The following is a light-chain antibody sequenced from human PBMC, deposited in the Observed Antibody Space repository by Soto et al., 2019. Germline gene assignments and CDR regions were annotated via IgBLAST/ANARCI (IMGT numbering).Light chain of an antibody. V-gene: IGLV3-9*01. Sequence: SYELTQPLSVAVALGQTARITCGGNNIGSKNVYWYQQKAGQAPVLVMYRDSNRPSGIAERFSGSNSGNTATLTISRAQAGDEADYYCQVWDSRNAGAVFGGGTQFTVL. J-gene: IGLJ3*02. CDR1: NIGSKN. CDR2: RDS. CDR3: QVWDSRNAGAV.